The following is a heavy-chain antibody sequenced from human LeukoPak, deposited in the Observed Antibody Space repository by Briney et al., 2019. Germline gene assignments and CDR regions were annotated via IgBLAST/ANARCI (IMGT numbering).Heavy chain of an antibody. CDR2: IYHSGST. CDR1: GGSISSGGYS. J-gene: IGHJ4*02. CDR3: ARQAKYNWNRGIFDY. V-gene: IGHV4-30-2*01. D-gene: IGHD1-20*01. Sequence: SETLSLTCAVSGGSISSGGYSWSWIRQPPGKGLEWIGYIYHSGSTYYNPSLKSRVTISVDRSKNQFSLKLSSVTAADTAVYYCARQAKYNWNRGIFDYWGQGTLVTVSS.